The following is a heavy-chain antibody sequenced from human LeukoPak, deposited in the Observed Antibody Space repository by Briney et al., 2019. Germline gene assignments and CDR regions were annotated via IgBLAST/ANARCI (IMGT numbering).Heavy chain of an antibody. J-gene: IGHJ6*02. CDR1: GESFSGYY. CDR2: INHSGST. CDR3: ARALYYYDSSGYYIPLYGMDV. Sequence: PSETLSLTCAVYGESFSGYYWSWIRQPPGKGLEWIGEINHSGSTNYNPSLKSRVTISVDTSKNQFSLKLSSVTAADTAVYYCARALYYYDSSGYYIPLYGMDVWGQGTTVTVSS. D-gene: IGHD3-22*01. V-gene: IGHV4-34*01.